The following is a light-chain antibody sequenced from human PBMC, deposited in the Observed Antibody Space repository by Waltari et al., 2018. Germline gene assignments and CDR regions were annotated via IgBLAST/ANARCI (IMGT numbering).Light chain of an antibody. J-gene: IGKJ1*01. CDR2: GAS. V-gene: IGKV3-15*01. CDR3: QQYHNWPPRT. CDR1: ESISRN. Sequence: IEMTQSPATLSVSPGERVTPSCRASESISRNLAWYQQKPGQVPRLLFYGASTRATGVPARFSGSGSGTEFTLTISSLQSEDSAVYYCQQYHNWPPRTFGQGTKVEIK.